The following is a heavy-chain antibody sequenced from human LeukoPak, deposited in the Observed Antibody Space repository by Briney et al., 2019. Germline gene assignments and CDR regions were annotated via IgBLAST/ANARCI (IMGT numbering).Heavy chain of an antibody. CDR3: ARDSGSSSWYRYRPEYFQH. CDR1: GFTFSSYA. J-gene: IGHJ1*01. D-gene: IGHD6-13*01. V-gene: IGHV3-30-3*01. CDR2: ISYDGSNK. Sequence: GGSLRLSCAASGFTFSSYAMHWVRQAPGKGLEWVAVISYDGSNKYYADSVKGRFTISRDNSKNTLYLQMNSLRAEDTAVYYCARDSGSSSWYRYRPEYFQHWGQGTLVTVSS.